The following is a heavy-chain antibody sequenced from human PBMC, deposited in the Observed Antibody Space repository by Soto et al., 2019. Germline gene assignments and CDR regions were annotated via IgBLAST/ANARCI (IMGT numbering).Heavy chain of an antibody. J-gene: IGHJ4*02. CDR2: ITINGGNT. D-gene: IGHD3-22*01. CDR3: AKDSSGFLDY. CDR1: GFTFSSYA. V-gene: IGHV3-64*04. Sequence: GGSLRLSCAASGFTFSSYAMHWVRQAPGKGLEYVSVITINGGNTAYASSVKGRFTISRDNSKNTLYLQMNSLRAEDTAVFYCAKDSSGFLDYWGQGTLVTVSS.